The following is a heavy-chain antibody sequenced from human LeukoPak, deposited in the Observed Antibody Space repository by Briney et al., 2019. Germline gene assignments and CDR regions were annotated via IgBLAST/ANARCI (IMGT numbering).Heavy chain of an antibody. V-gene: IGHV1-3*01. CDR2: INAGNGNT. Sequence: LWASVKVSCKASGYTFTSYAMHWVRQAPGQRLEWIGWINAGNGNTKYSQKFQGRVTITRDTSASTAYMELSSLRSEDTAVYYCARDASRYGDYYNDYWGQGTLVTVSS. CDR1: GYTFTSYA. CDR3: ARDASRYGDYYNDY. D-gene: IGHD4-17*01. J-gene: IGHJ4*02.